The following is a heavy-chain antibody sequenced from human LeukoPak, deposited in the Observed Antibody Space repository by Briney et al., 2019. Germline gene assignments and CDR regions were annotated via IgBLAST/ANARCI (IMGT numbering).Heavy chain of an antibody. D-gene: IGHD3-10*01. V-gene: IGHV3-30*02. CDR1: GFTFSSFA. J-gene: IGHJ4*02. CDR2: IRYDGSNK. CDR3: AKDPGAHDKHFDH. Sequence: PGGSLRPSCAASGFTFSSFAMHWVRQAPGKGLEWVAYIRYDGSNKSYADSVKGRFTISRDSSKNTLYLQMNSLRAEDTAVYYCAKDPGAHDKHFDHWGQGTLVTVSS.